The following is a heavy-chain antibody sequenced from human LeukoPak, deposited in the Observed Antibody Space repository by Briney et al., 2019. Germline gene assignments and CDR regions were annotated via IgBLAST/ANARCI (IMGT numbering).Heavy chain of an antibody. V-gene: IGHV4-59*08. CDR1: GGSINSYY. CDR2: IYYTGGET. J-gene: IGHJ3*02. D-gene: IGHD1-14*01. Sequence: SETLSLTCTVSGGSINSYYWSWIRQPPGKGLEWIGYIYYTGGETNYNPSLKSRLTISVDTSTNKFSLMLTSVTAADTAVYYCARQPGGTAAFDIWAQGTMVTVSS. CDR3: ARQPGGTAAFDI.